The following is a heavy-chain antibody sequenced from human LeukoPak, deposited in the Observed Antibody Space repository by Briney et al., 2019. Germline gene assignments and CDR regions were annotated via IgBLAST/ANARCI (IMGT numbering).Heavy chain of an antibody. CDR2: IKQDGTEK. CDR1: GFTFTTYW. J-gene: IGHJ4*02. V-gene: IGHV3-7*01. D-gene: IGHD3-10*01. Sequence: PGGSLRLSCAASGFTFTTYWMSWVRQAPGKGLEWVANIKQDGTEKYYVDSVKGRFTISRDNAKNSLYLQMNSLRAEDTAVYFCVRDAPFHYYGSGSYYIDLFDYWGQGTLVTVSS. CDR3: VRDAPFHYYGSGSYYIDLFDY.